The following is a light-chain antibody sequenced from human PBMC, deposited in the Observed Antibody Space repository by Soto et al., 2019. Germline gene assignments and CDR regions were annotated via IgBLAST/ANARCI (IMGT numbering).Light chain of an antibody. Sequence: QLVLTQPPSVSGAPGQRVTISCTGSSSNIGRGYDVHWYQQVPGSAPRLLLSGDNTRPSGVPDRFSGSRSGTSASLAITGLQAEDEADYYCSSYAGSSNVFGTGTKLTVL. CDR2: GDN. CDR1: SSNIGRGYD. J-gene: IGLJ1*01. V-gene: IGLV1-40*01. CDR3: SSYAGSSNV.